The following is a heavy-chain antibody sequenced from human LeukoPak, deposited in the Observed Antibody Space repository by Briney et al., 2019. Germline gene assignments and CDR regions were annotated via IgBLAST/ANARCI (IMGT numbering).Heavy chain of an antibody. J-gene: IGHJ6*02. CDR3: ARELQSMSYYYYGMDA. Sequence: GASVKVSCKASGGTFSSYAISWVRQAPGQGLEWMGGIIPIFGTANYAQKFQGRVTITADESTSTAYMELSSLRSEDTAVYYCARELQSMSYYYYGMDAWGQGTTVTVSS. D-gene: IGHD4-11*01. V-gene: IGHV1-69*13. CDR1: GGTFSSYA. CDR2: IIPIFGTA.